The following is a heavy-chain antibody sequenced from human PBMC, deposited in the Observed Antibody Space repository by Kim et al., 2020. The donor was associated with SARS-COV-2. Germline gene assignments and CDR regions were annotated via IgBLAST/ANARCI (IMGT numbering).Heavy chain of an antibody. CDR3: ARDPSPFDYDILTGDMPPDYYYGMDV. D-gene: IGHD3-9*01. CDR1: GFTFSSYG. V-gene: IGHV3-33*01. CDR2: IWYDGSNK. J-gene: IGHJ6*02. Sequence: GGSLRLSCAASGFTFSSYGMHWVRQAPGKGLEWVAVIWYDGSNKYYADSVKGRFTISRDNSKNTLYLQMNSLRAEDTAVYYCARDPSPFDYDILTGDMPPDYYYGMDVWGQGTPVTVSS.